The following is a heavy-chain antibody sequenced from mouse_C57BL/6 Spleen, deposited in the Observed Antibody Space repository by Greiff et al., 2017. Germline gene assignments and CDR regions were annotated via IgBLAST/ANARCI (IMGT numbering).Heavy chain of an antibody. CDR3: ARWDYGSSFAY. CDR1: GFSLTSYG. J-gene: IGHJ3*01. V-gene: IGHV2-2*01. Sequence: VQLQESGPGLVQPSQSLSITCTVSGFSLTSYGVHWVRQSPGKGLEWLGVIWSGGSTDYNAAFISRLSISKDNSKSQVFFKMNSLQADDTAIYYCARWDYGSSFAYWGQGTLVTVSA. CDR2: IWSGGST. D-gene: IGHD1-1*01.